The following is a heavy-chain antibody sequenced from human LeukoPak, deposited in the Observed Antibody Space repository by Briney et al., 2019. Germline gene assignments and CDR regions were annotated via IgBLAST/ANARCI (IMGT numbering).Heavy chain of an antibody. CDR1: GFTFSSYA. CDR2: ISGSGGSA. J-gene: IGHJ4*02. D-gene: IGHD3-22*01. CDR3: AKDLLYYYDSSGYLRY. V-gene: IGHV3-23*01. Sequence: GGSLRLSCAASGFTFSSYAMSWVRQAPGKGLEWVSAISGSGGSAYYADSVKGRFTISRDNSKNTLYLQMNSLRAEDTAVYYCAKDLLYYYDSSGYLRYWGQGTLVTVSS.